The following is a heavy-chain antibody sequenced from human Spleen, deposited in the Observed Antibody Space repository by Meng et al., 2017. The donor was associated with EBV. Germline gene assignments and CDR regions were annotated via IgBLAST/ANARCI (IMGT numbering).Heavy chain of an antibody. CDR1: GGTFSRYT. D-gene: IGHD6-19*01. CDR3: ASLNDYSSGSTS. CDR2: FTPIFGTT. V-gene: IGHV1-69*06. J-gene: IGHJ5*02. Sequence: QLQLVKSGAEVKKPGASMKVACKASGGTFSRYTFSWVRQAPGQGLEWMAGFTPIFGTTNYAQKFDDRLTISADTSTTTVYMELSSLRSEDTAVYFCASLNDYSSGSTSWGQGILVTVSS.